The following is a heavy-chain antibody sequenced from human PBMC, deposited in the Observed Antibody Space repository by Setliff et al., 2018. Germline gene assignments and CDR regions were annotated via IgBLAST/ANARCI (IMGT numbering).Heavy chain of an antibody. CDR1: GGSISNYY. CDR3: ASGELGNDY. V-gene: IGHV4-59*12. Sequence: SETLSLTCTVSGGSISNYYWSWIRQPPGKGLEWIGYIYYSGSTNYNPSLKSRVTISVDKSKNQFSLKLSSVTAADTAVYYCASGELGNDYWGQGTLVTVSS. J-gene: IGHJ4*02. CDR2: IYYSGST. D-gene: IGHD7-27*01.